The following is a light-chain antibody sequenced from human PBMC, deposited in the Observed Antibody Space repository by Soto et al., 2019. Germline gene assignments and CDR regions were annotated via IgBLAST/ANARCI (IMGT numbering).Light chain of an antibody. V-gene: IGKV3-20*01. Sequence: IGLTHSPGTLGLSKGERAALSCRASKSVSNNYLPEYQQKPGQAPRLLIYGASNRATSVPDRFRGSGSGTDFTLTISRLEPEEFAVYYCQQYGSSGPFGQGTKVDIK. CDR3: QQYGSSGP. CDR1: KSVSNNY. CDR2: GAS. J-gene: IGKJ1*01.